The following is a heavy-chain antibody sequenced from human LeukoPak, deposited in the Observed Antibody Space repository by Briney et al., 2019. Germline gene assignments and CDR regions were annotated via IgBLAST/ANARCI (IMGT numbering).Heavy chain of an antibody. CDR1: GFTFSSYG. CDR3: AKDQDSSSWYD. V-gene: IGHV3-30*18. D-gene: IGHD6-13*01. CDR2: ISYDGSNK. Sequence: GRSLRLSCAASGFTFSSYGMHWVRQAPGKGLEWVAVISYDGSNKYYADSVKGRFTISRDNSKNTLYLQMNSLRAEDTAVYYCAKDQDSSSWYDWGQGTLVTVSS. J-gene: IGHJ4*02.